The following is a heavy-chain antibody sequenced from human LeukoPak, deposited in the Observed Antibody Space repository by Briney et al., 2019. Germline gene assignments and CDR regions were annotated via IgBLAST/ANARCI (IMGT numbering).Heavy chain of an antibody. Sequence: GGSLRLSCAASGFTVSSNYMSWVRQAPGKGLEWVSVIYSGGSTYYADSVKGRFTISRDNSKNTLYLQMNSLRAEDTAVYYCARGADYDILTGYFNNGEYYFDYWGQGTLVTVSS. D-gene: IGHD3-9*01. CDR1: GFTVSSNY. CDR3: ARGADYDILTGYFNNGEYYFDY. CDR2: IYSGGST. V-gene: IGHV3-66*01. J-gene: IGHJ4*02.